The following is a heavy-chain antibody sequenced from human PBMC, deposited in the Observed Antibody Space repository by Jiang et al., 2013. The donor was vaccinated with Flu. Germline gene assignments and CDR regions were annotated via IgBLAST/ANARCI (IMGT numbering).Heavy chain of an antibody. J-gene: IGHJ6*02. CDR1: GFTFSSYG. D-gene: IGHD6-19*01. V-gene: IGHV3-30*18. CDR3: ANLAVAPEGDYYGMDV. CDR2: ISYDGSNK. Sequence: QLVESGGGVVQPGRSLRLSCAASGFTFSSYGMHWVRQAPGKGLEWVAVISYDGSNKYYADSVKGRFTISRDNSKNTLYLQMNSLRAEDTAVYYCANLAVAPEGDYYGMDVWGQGTTVTVSS.